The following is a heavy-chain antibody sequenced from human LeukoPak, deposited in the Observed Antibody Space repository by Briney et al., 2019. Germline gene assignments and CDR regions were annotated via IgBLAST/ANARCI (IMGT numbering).Heavy chain of an antibody. V-gene: IGHV1-46*01. D-gene: IGHD6-19*01. CDR3: ARVVADSSGWETLDY. J-gene: IGHJ4*02. CDR2: INPSDGST. Sequence: ASVKVSCKASGYTFTNYYMHWVRQAPGQGLEWVGVINPSDGSTNYARKFQGRVTMTRDTSTSTVYMELSILRSEDTAVYYCARVVADSSGWETLDYWGQGTLVTVSS. CDR1: GYTFTNYY.